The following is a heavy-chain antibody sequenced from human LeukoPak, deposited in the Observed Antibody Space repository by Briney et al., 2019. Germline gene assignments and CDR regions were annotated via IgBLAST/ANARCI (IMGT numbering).Heavy chain of an antibody. Sequence: ASVKVSCKASGYTFTGYYMHWVRQAPGQGLEWMGWINPNSGGTNYAQKFQGRVTMTRDTSISTAYMELSRLRSDDTAVYYGARGRGLMITFGGVIEGGYFDYWGQGTLVTVSS. J-gene: IGHJ4*02. V-gene: IGHV1-2*02. CDR3: ARGRGLMITFGGVIEGGYFDY. D-gene: IGHD3-16*02. CDR2: INPNSGGT. CDR1: GYTFTGYY.